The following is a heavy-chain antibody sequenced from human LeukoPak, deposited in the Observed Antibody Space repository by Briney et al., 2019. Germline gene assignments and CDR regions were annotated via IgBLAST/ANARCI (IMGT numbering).Heavy chain of an antibody. D-gene: IGHD2-15*01. CDR1: GFTFSSYW. Sequence: PGGSLRLSCVVSGFTFSSYWMSWVRQAPGKGLEWVANIKQDGTEKYYVDSVKGRFTISRDNAKNSLYLQMNSLRAEDTAVYYCAREGYWSPNWYKFCSLLRYFDLWGRGTLVNGSS. J-gene: IGHJ2*01. CDR2: IKQDGTEK. V-gene: IGHV3-7*01. CDR3: AREGYWSPNWYKFCSLLRYFDL.